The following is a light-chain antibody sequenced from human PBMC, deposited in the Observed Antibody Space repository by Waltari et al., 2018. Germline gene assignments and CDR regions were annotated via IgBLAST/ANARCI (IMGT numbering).Light chain of an antibody. CDR1: QSVSSN. CDR3: QQRGDWSRT. CDR2: DAS. J-gene: IGKJ3*01. Sequence: EIVLTQSPATLSLSPGERATLSCRASQSVSSNLAWYQQKPGQAPRLLIYDASNRATGIPARFSGSGSGTDFTLTIGSLEPEDFAVYYCQQRGDWSRTFGPGTKVEIK. V-gene: IGKV3-11*01.